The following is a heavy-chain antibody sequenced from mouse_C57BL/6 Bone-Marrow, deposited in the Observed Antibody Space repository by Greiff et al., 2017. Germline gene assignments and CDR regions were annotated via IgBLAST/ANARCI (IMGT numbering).Heavy chain of an antibody. V-gene: IGHV1-52*01. CDR3: ARREYFFGSSPFAY. D-gene: IGHD1-1*01. CDR1: GYTFTSYW. J-gene: IGHJ3*01. CDR2: IDPSDSET. Sequence: QVQLQQPGAELVRPGSSVKLSCKASGYTFTSYWMHWVKQRPIQGLEWIGNIDPSDSETHYNQKFKDKDTLTVDKSSSTAYMPLSSLTSEDSAVYYCARREYFFGSSPFAYWGQGTLVTVSA.